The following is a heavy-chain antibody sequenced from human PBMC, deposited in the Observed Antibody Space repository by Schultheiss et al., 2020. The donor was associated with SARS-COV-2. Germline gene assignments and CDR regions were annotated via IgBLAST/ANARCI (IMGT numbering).Heavy chain of an antibody. CDR1: GGSFSGYY. D-gene: IGHD3-16*01. V-gene: IGHV4-59*01. CDR2: IYYSGST. J-gene: IGHJ5*02. Sequence: SQTLSLTCAVYGGSFSGYYWSWIRQPPGKGLEWIGYIYYSGSTNYNPSLKSRVTISVDTSKNQFSLKLSSVTAADTAVYYCTRGPNYVRFDPWGQGTLVTVSS. CDR3: TRGPNYVRFDP.